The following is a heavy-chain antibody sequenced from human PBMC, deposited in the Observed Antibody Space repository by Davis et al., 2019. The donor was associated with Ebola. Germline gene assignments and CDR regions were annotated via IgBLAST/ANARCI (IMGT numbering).Heavy chain of an antibody. V-gene: IGHV3-74*01. J-gene: IGHJ5*02. Sequence: PGGSLRLSCTGTGFAFSTYWIHWIRQVPGQGLVWVSHIKGDGSQRNYADPVKGRFTISRDNARNIVYLQMNSLRVEDTGVYYCARDRNYQPTDPWGQGTLVTVTS. CDR1: GFAFSTYW. CDR2: IKGDGSQR. D-gene: IGHD1-7*01. CDR3: ARDRNYQPTDP.